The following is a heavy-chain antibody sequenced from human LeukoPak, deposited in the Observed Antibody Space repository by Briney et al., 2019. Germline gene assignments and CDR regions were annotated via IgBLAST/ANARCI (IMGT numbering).Heavy chain of an antibody. CDR1: GYMFTTYG. Sequence: ASVKVSCKASGYMFTTYGISWVRQAPGQGLEWMGWIGTGTGDTNYAQKFQDRVTMTIDTSANTAHMELRSLRSDDTAVYYCARAGAGALLIWFLGDGMDVWGQGTTVTVSS. V-gene: IGHV1-18*01. J-gene: IGHJ6*02. CDR3: ARAGAGALLIWFLGDGMDV. D-gene: IGHD1-26*01. CDR2: IGTGTGDT.